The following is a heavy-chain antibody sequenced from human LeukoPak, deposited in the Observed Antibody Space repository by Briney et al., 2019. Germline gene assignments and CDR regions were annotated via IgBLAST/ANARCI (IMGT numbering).Heavy chain of an antibody. J-gene: IGHJ5*02. V-gene: IGHV1-69*13. CDR3: ARAFWFDP. CDR2: IIPIFGTA. CDR1: GYTFTSYG. Sequence: SVKVSCKASGYTFTSYGISWVRQAPGQGLEWMGGIIPIFGTANYAQKFQGRVTITADESTSTAYMELSSLRSEDTAVYYCARAFWFDPWGQGTLVTVSS.